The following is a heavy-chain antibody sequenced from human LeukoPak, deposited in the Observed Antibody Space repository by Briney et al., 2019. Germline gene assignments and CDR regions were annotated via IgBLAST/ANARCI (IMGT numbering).Heavy chain of an antibody. CDR1: GFNFIYYG. J-gene: IGHJ4*02. D-gene: IGHD3-22*01. Sequence: GGSLRLSCAASGFNFIYYGPHWVRQAPGKGLDWVAFIKSDGTNKYYADSVKGRFTISRDNSKNTLYLQMDSLRTEDTAVYYCAKVPRYDNGGYWGQGTLVTVSS. CDR3: AKVPRYDNGGY. CDR2: IKSDGTNK. V-gene: IGHV3-30*02.